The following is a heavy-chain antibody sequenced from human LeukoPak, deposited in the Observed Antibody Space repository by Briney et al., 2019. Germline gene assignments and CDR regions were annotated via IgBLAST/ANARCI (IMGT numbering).Heavy chain of an antibody. J-gene: IGHJ6*03. CDR1: GGSNSSYY. CDR2: IYYSGST. CDR3: ARTEESGYSYRYFGYYYYMDV. Sequence: SETLSLTCNVSGGSNSSYYWGWIRQPPGKGLEWIGSIYYSGSTYYNPSLKSRVTISVDTSKNQFSLKLSSVTAADTAVYYCARTEESGYSYRYFGYYYYMDVWGKGTTVTVSS. V-gene: IGHV4-39*01. D-gene: IGHD5-18*01.